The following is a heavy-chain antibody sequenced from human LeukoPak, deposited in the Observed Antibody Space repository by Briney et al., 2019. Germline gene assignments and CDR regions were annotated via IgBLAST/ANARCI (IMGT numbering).Heavy chain of an antibody. CDR1: GGSISTFY. J-gene: IGHJ2*01. CDR3: ARGGDGNVDWYFDL. CDR2: VYYSGST. V-gene: IGHV4-59*01. Sequence: SETLSLTCTVSGGSISTFYWSWIRQTPGKGLEWIGYVYYSGSTKYNPSLGSRVTMSIDTSKHQFSLKLSSVTTVDTAFYYCARGGDGNVDWYFDLWGRGTLVTVSS.